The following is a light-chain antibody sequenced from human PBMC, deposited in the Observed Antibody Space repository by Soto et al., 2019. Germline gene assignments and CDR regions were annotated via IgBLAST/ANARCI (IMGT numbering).Light chain of an antibody. CDR2: AAA. V-gene: IGKV3-20*01. CDR3: QQYGGSPT. J-gene: IGKJ1*01. Sequence: EIVLTQSPGTLSLSPGERATLSCRASQSVSSSYLAWYQQKPGQAPRLFIYAAASRATGIPDRFSGSGSGTDFTLTINRLEPEDFAVYYCQQYGGSPTFGQGTKVEIK. CDR1: QSVSSSY.